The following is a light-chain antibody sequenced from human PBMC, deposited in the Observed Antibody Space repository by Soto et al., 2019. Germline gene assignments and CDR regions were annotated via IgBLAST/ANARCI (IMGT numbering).Light chain of an antibody. CDR3: QQYHNCLPLT. Sequence: EIVMTQSPDTLSLSPGQRATLSCRASVSVRTDLAWYQQKPGQAPRLLIYGASTRAAGVPVRFGGSGSGSEFTLTIDTLQSEEFAVYYCQQYHNCLPLTFGQGTRLEI. J-gene: IGKJ5*01. CDR2: GAS. CDR1: VSVRTD. V-gene: IGKV3-15*01.